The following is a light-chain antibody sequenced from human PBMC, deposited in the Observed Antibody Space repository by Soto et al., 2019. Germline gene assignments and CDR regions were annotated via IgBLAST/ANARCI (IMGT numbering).Light chain of an antibody. V-gene: IGKV1-5*03. Sequence: DIQMTQSPSTLSASVGDRVTITCRASQTISSWLAWYQQKAGTAPKLLIYKASSLESGVPSRFSGSGSGTEFTLTISSLQPDDFATYYCQHNNSYPYTFGQGTKREI. CDR3: QHNNSYPYT. CDR1: QTISSW. CDR2: KAS. J-gene: IGKJ2*01.